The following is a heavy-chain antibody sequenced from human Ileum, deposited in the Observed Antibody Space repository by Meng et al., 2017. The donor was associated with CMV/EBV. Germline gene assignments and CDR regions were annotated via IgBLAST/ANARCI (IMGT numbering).Heavy chain of an antibody. J-gene: IGHJ5*02. D-gene: IGHD6-13*01. CDR2: ISTYNGNT. Sequence: QVQLVQSGPEVKKPWTSVRISCTTSGFTFYAYLIHWVRQAPGQRLEWMGWISTYNGNTNYAQKLQGRVTMTTDTPTSTAYMELLSLRSDDTAVYYCARVRYSSPNWFDPWGQGTLVTVSS. V-gene: IGHV1-18*01. CDR1: GFTFYAYL. CDR3: ARVRYSSPNWFDP.